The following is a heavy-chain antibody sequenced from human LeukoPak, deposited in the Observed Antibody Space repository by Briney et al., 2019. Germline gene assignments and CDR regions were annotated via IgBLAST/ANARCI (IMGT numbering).Heavy chain of an antibody. Sequence: GGSLRLSCAASGFTFSSYAMNWVRQTPGKGLEWVSIINRSGGTSYADSVKGRFTISRDNSKNTLYLQMNSLRAEDTAVYYCAKDRNYGDYVFDDWGQGTVVTV. CDR2: INRSGGT. J-gene: IGHJ4*02. CDR1: GFTFSSYA. CDR3: AKDRNYGDYVFDD. D-gene: IGHD4-17*01. V-gene: IGHV3-23*01.